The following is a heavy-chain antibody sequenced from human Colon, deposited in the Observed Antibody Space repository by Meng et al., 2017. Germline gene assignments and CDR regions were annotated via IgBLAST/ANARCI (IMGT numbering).Heavy chain of an antibody. V-gene: IGHV4-4*02. CDR2: IHHGGTT. D-gene: IGHD4-23*01. CDR1: GGSISSNYW. J-gene: IGHJ4*02. CDR3: ARIDYGGNGIEKYFFDY. Sequence: QGEREGPGPGLVRPSGTLSLTCAVSGGSISSNYWWSWVRQSPKKGLEWIGEIHHGGTTNYNPSLKSRVTISVDTSNNQLSLKLSSVTAADTAVYYCARIDYGGNGIEKYFFDYWGQGTLVTVSS.